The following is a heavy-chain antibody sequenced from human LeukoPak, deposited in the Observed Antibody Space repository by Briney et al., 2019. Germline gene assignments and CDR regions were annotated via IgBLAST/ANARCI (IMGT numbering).Heavy chain of an antibody. CDR2: LYTTGNT. CDR1: RGSISTYY. CDR3: ARDLGGGAFDL. J-gene: IGHJ3*01. V-gene: IGHV4-4*07. D-gene: IGHD4-23*01. Sequence: SETLSLTCTVSRGSISTYYWTWIRQPVGKGLEWIGRLYTTGNTNYNPSLKSRVTMSIDTSKKQFSLRLTTLTAADTAIYFCARDLGGGAFDLWGPGTMVSVSS.